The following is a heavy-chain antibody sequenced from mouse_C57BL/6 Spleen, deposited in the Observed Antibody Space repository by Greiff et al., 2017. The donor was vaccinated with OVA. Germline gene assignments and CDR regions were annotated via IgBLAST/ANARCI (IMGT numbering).Heavy chain of an antibody. CDR1: GYTFTSYG. CDR3: AGWLLRGGY. CDR2: IYPRSGNT. V-gene: IGHV1-81*01. Sequence: VQLQQSGAELARPGASVKLSCKASGYTFTSYGISWVKQRTGQGLEWIGEIYPRSGNTYYNEKFKGKATLTADKSSSTAYMELRSLTSEDSAVYFCAGWLLRGGYWGQGTTRTVSS. J-gene: IGHJ2*01. D-gene: IGHD2-3*01.